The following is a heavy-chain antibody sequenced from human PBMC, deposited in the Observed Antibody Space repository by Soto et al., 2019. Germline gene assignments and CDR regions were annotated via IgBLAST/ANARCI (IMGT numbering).Heavy chain of an antibody. CDR1: GGSISSGGYY. V-gene: IGHV4-31*03. Sequence: QVQLQESGPGLVKPPQTLSLTCTVSGGSISSGGYYWSWIRQHPGKGLEWIGYIYYSGSTYYNPYLGSRVTISLYPSKDQSCGTRSSVAAADTGVYYCASGVRGTTSDYWGQGTLVTVSS. D-gene: IGHD4-17*01. J-gene: IGHJ4*02. CDR3: ASGVRGTTSDY. CDR2: IYYSGST.